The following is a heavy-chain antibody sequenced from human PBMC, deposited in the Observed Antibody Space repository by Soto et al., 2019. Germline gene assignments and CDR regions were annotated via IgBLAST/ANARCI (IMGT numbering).Heavy chain of an antibody. CDR1: GYTFTSYG. Sequence: ASVKVSCKASGYTFTSYGISWVRQAPGQGLEWMGWISAYNGNTNYAQKLQGRVTMTTDTSTSTAYMELRSLRSDDTAVYYCARDRDIVVVVAATSDGFDPWGQRTPVTVSS. CDR2: ISAYNGNT. J-gene: IGHJ5*02. D-gene: IGHD2-15*01. CDR3: ARDRDIVVVVAATSDGFDP. V-gene: IGHV1-18*01.